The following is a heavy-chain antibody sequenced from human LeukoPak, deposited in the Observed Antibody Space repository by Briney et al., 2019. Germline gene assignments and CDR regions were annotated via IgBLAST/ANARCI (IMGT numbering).Heavy chain of an antibody. D-gene: IGHD2-8*01. J-gene: IGHJ4*02. V-gene: IGHV4-59*12. CDR2: IYFSGST. CDR1: GGSISSYF. CDR3: ASRLYLQPFDY. Sequence: SETLSLTCIVSGGSISSYFWSWIRQPPGKGLEWLGYIYFSGSTNYSPSLKSRVTISVDKSKNQFSLKLSSVTAADTAVYYCASRLYLQPFDYWGQGTLVTASS.